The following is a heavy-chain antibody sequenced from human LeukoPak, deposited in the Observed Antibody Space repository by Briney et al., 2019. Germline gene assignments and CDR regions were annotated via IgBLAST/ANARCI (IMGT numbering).Heavy chain of an antibody. D-gene: IGHD6-6*01. J-gene: IGHJ3*02. V-gene: IGHV4-59*01. CDR2: IYYSGST. CDR3: ARVNSSSPDAFDI. Sequence: PSETLSLTCTVSGGSISSYYWSWIRQPPGKGLEWIGYIYYSGSTNYNPSLKSPVTISVDTSKNQFSLKLSSVTAADTAVYYCARVNSSSPDAFDIWGQGTMVTVSS. CDR1: GGSISSYY.